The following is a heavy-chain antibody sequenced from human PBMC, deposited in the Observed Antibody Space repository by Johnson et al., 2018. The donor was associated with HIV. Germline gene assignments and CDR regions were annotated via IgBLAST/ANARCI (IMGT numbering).Heavy chain of an antibody. J-gene: IGHJ3*02. CDR2: I. CDR3: ARELEFGDLRKNDAFDI. Sequence: QMQLVESGGGLVQPGGSLRLSCAASGFTFDDHALHWVRQTPGKGLQWFSIILKGRFTISRDNSKNTLYLQMNSLRAEDTAVYYCARELEFGDLRKNDAFDIWGQGTMVTVSS. D-gene: IGHD4-17*01. V-gene: IGHV3-NL1*01. CDR1: GFTFDDHA.